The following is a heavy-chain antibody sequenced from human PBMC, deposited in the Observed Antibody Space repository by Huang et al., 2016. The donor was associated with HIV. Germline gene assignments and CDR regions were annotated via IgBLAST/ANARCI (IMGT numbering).Heavy chain of an antibody. J-gene: IGHJ4*02. Sequence: QLQLQASGPGLVRPSENLSLICSVSGGSITDSKYYWGWIRQPPGKGLEWIGSICFRWDTDYTPSLKSRVTMSVDTSKNRFSLDIRSVAVADTAIYYCARHFGSWSGYFDSWGQGTLVPVSS. V-gene: IGHV4-39*01. CDR2: ICFRWDT. CDR3: ARHFGSWSGYFDS. D-gene: IGHD3-10*01. CDR1: GGSITDSKYY.